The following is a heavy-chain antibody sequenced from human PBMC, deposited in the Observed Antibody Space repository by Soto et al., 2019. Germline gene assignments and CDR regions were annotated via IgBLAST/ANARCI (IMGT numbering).Heavy chain of an antibody. D-gene: IGHD6-19*01. V-gene: IGHV4-59*01. CDR3: ARRDIAVAGTGYFDY. J-gene: IGHJ4*02. Sequence: ETLSLTCTVSGGSISSYYWSWIRQPPGKGLERIGYIYDSGSTNYNPSLKSRVTISAGTSKNQFSLKLSSVTAADTAVYYCARRDIAVAGTGYFDYWGQGTLVTVSS. CDR2: IYDSGST. CDR1: GGSISSYY.